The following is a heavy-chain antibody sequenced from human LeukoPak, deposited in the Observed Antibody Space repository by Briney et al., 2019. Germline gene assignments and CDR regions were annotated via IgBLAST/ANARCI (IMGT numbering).Heavy chain of an antibody. D-gene: IGHD1-1*01. CDR1: GFSFSTYG. J-gene: IGHJ5*02. Sequence: GGSLRLSCAASGFSFSTYGMHWVRQAPGKGLEWVAVIWNDGSDKRYADSVKGRFTVSRDNSKNTLYLQMDSLRGDDTAISYSARDAVEPKTTTHNWFDPWGQRTLVTVSS. CDR3: ARDAVEPKTTTHNWFDP. CDR2: IWNDGSDK. V-gene: IGHV3-33*08.